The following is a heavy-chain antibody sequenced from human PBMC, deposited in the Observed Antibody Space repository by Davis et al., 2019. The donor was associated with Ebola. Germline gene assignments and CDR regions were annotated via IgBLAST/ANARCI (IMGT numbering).Heavy chain of an antibody. D-gene: IGHD3-10*01. V-gene: IGHV4-31*03. J-gene: IGHJ6*02. Sequence: LRLSCTVSGGSISSGGYYWSWIRQHPGKGLEWIGYIYYSGSTYYNPSLKSRVTISVDTSKNQFSLKLSSVTAADTAVYYCARDLGPRGYYGSGSPILSGGWGQGTTVTVSS. CDR3: ARDLGPRGYYGSGSPILSGG. CDR1: GGSISSGGYY. CDR2: IYYSGST.